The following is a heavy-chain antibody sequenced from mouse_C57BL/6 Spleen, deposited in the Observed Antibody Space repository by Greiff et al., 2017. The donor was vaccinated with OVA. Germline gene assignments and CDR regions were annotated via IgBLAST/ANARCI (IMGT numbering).Heavy chain of an antibody. V-gene: IGHV1-58*01. J-gene: IGHJ1*03. D-gene: IGHD4-1*01. CDR2: IYIGNGYT. Sequence: SGAELVRPGSSVKMSCKTSGYTFTSYGINWVKQRPGQGLEWIGYIYIGNGYTEYNEKFKGKATLTSDTSSSTAYMQLSSLTSEDSAIYFCARKKGANWDVDWYFDVWGTGTTVTVSS. CDR3: ARKKGANWDVDWYFDV. CDR1: GYTFTSYG.